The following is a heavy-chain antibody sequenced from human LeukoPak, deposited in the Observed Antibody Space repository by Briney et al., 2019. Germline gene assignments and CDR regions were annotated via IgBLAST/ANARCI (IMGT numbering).Heavy chain of an antibody. CDR1: GFTFSSYE. Sequence: GRSLRLSCAASGFTFSSYEMNWVRQAPGKGLEWVSYLSRSSSNMYCAVSGNGGFTTSRDNAKNSLYLQMSSMKAEDRAVYYCARDRGGYSWVMDYWGQGTLVTVST. V-gene: IGHV3-48*03. D-gene: IGHD5-18*01. CDR3: ARDRGGYSWVMDY. J-gene: IGHJ4*02. CDR2: LSRSSSNM.